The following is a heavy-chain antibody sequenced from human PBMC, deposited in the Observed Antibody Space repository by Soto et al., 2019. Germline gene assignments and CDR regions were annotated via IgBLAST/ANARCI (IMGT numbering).Heavy chain of an antibody. Sequence: ASVKVSCKASGYTFTGYYMHWVRQAPGQGLEWMGWINPNSGGTNYAQKFQGWVTMTRDTSISTAYMELSRLRSDDTAVYYCARDRSSGSGDDYSSNGMYAWCQGNTLPVS. CDR1: GYTFTGYY. D-gene: IGHD6-19*01. CDR2: INPNSGGT. J-gene: IGHJ6*02. CDR3: ARDRSSGSGDDYSSNGMYA. V-gene: IGHV1-2*04.